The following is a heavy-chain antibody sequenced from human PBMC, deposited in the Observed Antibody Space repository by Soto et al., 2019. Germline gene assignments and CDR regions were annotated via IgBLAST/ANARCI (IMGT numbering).Heavy chain of an antibody. V-gene: IGHV3-48*02. D-gene: IGHD2-15*01. CDR1: GFTFSTFS. CDR3: ARDLCWAFDS. CDR2: ISGGGRPI. J-gene: IGHJ4*02. Sequence: EVQLVASGGGSVQPGGSLRLSCAASGFTFSTFSMNWVRQAPGRGLEWISYISGGGRPISYADSVKGRFTISRDNAKNSLYLQMDSLTDDDTAVYYCARDLCWAFDSWGQGTLVTVSS.